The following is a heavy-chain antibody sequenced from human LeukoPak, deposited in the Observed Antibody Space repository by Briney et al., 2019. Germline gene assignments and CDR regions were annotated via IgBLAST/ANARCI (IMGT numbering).Heavy chain of an antibody. CDR3: ARDGNYFDTTPNWFDT. CDR2: LYSGGTT. J-gene: IGHJ5*02. V-gene: IGHV3-66*01. CDR1: GFIVSTNY. Sequence: PGGSLRLSCAASGFIVSTNYMSWVRQAPGKGLEWVSVLYSGGTTYYADSVKGRFTISRDNSKNTLYLQMNSLRADDTAVYYCARDGNYFDTTPNWFDTWGQGTLVTVSS. D-gene: IGHD3-22*01.